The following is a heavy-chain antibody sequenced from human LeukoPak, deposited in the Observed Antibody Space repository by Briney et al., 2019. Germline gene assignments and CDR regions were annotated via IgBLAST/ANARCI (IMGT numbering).Heavy chain of an antibody. J-gene: IGHJ4*02. CDR3: ARFFDLYGSGSWASYFDY. Sequence: SETLSLTCTVSGGSISSGDYYWSWIRQPPGKGLEWIGYIYYSGSTYYNPSLKSRVTISVDTSKNQFSLKLSSVTAADTAVYYCARFFDLYGSGSWASYFDYWGQGTLVTVSS. CDR2: IYYSGST. V-gene: IGHV4-30-4*01. D-gene: IGHD3-10*01. CDR1: GGSISSGDYY.